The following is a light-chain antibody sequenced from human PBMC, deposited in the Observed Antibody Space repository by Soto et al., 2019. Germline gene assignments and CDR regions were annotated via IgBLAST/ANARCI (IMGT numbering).Light chain of an antibody. CDR3: CTDAGSYKV. CDR1: SSDVGGYNY. Sequence: QSALTQPASVSGSPGQSITISCTGTSSDVGGYNYVSWYQQHPGKAPKLMIYEVSNRPSGVSNRFSGSKSGNTASLTISGLQAEDEADYYCCTDAGSYKVFGIGTKLTVL. J-gene: IGLJ1*01. V-gene: IGLV2-14*01. CDR2: EVS.